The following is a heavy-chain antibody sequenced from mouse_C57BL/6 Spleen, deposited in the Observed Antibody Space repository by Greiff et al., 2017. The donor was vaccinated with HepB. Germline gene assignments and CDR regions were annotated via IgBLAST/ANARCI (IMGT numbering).Heavy chain of an antibody. CDR2: INPNNGGT. D-gene: IGHD1-1*02. CDR1: GYTFTDYN. J-gene: IGHJ4*01. Sequence: DVKLVESGPELVKPGASVKIPCKASGYTFTDYNMDWVKQSHGKSLEWIGDINPNNGGTIYNQKFKGKATLTVDKSSSTAYMELRSLTSEDTAVYHCARFRYGLYAMDYWGQGTSVTVSS. CDR3: ARFRYGLYAMDY. V-gene: IGHV1-18*01.